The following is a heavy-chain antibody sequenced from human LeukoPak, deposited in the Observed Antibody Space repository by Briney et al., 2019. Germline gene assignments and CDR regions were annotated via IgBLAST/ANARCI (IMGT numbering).Heavy chain of an antibody. CDR3: AKDRVGVPAAIHYYGMDV. CDR2: MHGSGYS. J-gene: IGHJ6*02. D-gene: IGHD2-2*01. Sequence: SETLSLICSVSGDSSSSYYWSWIRQAAGKGLEWIGRMHGSGYSTYNPSLESRVSMSVDTSKNQLFLNLSSVTAADTAVYFCAKDRVGVPAAIHYYGMDVWGQGTKVTVSS. V-gene: IGHV4-4*07. CDR1: GDSSSSYY.